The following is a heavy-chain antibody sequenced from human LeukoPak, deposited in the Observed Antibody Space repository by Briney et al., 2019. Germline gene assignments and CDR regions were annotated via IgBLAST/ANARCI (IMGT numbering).Heavy chain of an antibody. CDR1: GFMFNNYW. CDR2: IRQDGSDK. J-gene: IGHJ4*02. Sequence: PGGSLRLSCVVSGFMFNNYWMSWVRQAPGKGLEWVATIRQDGSDKYFLDSVRGRLTISRDNAESSLYLQMNSLRAEDTAVYYCARDKGFGGSSFDYWGQGTLVTVSS. V-gene: IGHV3-7*01. D-gene: IGHD3-10*01. CDR3: ARDKGFGGSSFDY.